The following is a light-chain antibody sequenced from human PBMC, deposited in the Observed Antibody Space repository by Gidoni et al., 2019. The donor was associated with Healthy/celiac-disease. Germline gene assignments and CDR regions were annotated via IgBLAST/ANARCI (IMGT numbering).Light chain of an antibody. CDR2: AAS. Sequence: DIQMTQSPSSLSASVGDRVTITCRASQSISSYLNWYQQKPGKAPKLLIYAASSLQSGVPSRFSGSGSGTDFTRTISSLQPEDVATYYCQQSYSTPRTFGGGTKVEIK. CDR3: QQSYSTPRT. V-gene: IGKV1-39*01. J-gene: IGKJ4*01. CDR1: QSISSY.